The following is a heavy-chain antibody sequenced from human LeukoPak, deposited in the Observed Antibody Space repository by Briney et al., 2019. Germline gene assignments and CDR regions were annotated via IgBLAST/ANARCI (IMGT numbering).Heavy chain of an antibody. Sequence: GGALRISCAASGFNPNNFAMRCVPQAPGRGLEWLSALTGPADTTYYAESVKGRFTISRDYSKSMVFLQMNSLRVEDTAIYYCAKGAELDHWGQGTLVTVSS. J-gene: IGHJ4*02. V-gene: IGHV3-23*01. CDR1: GFNPNNFA. CDR2: LTGPADTT. CDR3: AKGAELDH.